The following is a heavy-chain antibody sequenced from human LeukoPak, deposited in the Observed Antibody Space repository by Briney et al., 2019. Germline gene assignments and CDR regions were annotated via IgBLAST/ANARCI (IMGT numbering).Heavy chain of an antibody. J-gene: IGHJ6*03. CDR1: GFTFSSYG. CDR3: AKVETYDFWSGYSPMWYYYYMDV. Sequence: GSLRLSCAASGFTFSSYGMHWVRQAPGKGLEWVAVISYDGSNKYYADSVKGRFTISRDNSKNTLYLQMNSLRAEDTAVYYCAKVETYDFWSGYSPMWYYYYMDVWGKGTTVTVSS. D-gene: IGHD3-3*01. V-gene: IGHV3-30*18. CDR2: ISYDGSNK.